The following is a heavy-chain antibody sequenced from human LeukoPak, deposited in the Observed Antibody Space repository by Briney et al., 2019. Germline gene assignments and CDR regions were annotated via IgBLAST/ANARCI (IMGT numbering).Heavy chain of an antibody. Sequence: GGSLRLSCAASGFTFSDYYMSWIRQAPGKGPEWVSYISSSSSYTNYADSVKGRFTISRDNAKNSLYLQMNSLRAEDTAVYYCASVGGYYYDSSDAFDIWGQGTMVTVSS. D-gene: IGHD3-22*01. CDR2: ISSSSSYT. CDR3: ASVGGYYYDSSDAFDI. CDR1: GFTFSDYY. V-gene: IGHV3-11*03. J-gene: IGHJ3*02.